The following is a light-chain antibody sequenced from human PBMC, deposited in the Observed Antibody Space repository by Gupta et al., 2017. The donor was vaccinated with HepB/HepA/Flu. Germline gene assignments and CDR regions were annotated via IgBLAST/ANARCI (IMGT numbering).Light chain of an antibody. V-gene: IGKV3-15*01. CDR2: GAS. CDR3: QQDNSWPLT. Sequence: EIVMTQSPATLSVSPGESDTLSCRASQSISSSYLAWYQQKPGQAPRLLIYGASTRATGMPARFSGSGSGTEFTLTISSMQSEDIAVYYCQQDNSWPLTVGGGTKVEIK. CDR1: QSISSSY. J-gene: IGKJ4*01.